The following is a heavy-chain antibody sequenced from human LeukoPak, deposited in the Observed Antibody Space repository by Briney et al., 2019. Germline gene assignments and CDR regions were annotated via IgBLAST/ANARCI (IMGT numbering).Heavy chain of an antibody. CDR3: ARGQWELGGIDY. D-gene: IGHD1-26*01. CDR1: GFTFSSYD. J-gene: IGHJ4*02. Sequence: RTGGSLRLSCAASGFTFSSYDMHWVRQATGKGLEWVSAIGTAGDTYYPGSVKGRFAISRENAKNSLYLQMNSLRAGDTAVYYCARGQWELGGIDYWGQGTLVTVSS. V-gene: IGHV3-13*01. CDR2: IGTAGDT.